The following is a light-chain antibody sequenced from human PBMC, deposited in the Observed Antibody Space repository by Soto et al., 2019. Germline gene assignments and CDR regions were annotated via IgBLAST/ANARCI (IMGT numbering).Light chain of an antibody. CDR3: QQGSNWPLT. V-gene: IGKV3-11*01. Sequence: EIVLTQSPDTLSLSPGERATLSCRASLSVSSYLTWYQQKPGQAPRLLIFDASNRATGIPARFSGSGSGTDFILTISSLEPEDFAVYYCQQGSNWPLTFGQGTKLEIK. CDR2: DAS. CDR1: LSVSSY. J-gene: IGKJ2*01.